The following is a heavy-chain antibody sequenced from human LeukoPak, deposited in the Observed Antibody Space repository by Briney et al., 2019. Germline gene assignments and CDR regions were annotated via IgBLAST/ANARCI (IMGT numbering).Heavy chain of an antibody. Sequence: PGGSLRLSCAASGFTFSSYAMSGVRQAPGKGLEWVSAISGSGGSTYYADSVKGRFTISRDNSKNTLYLQMNSLRAEDTAVYYCAKDKAYYDFWSGYLPSYGMDVWGQGTTVTVSS. V-gene: IGHV3-23*01. CDR2: ISGSGGST. CDR1: GFTFSSYA. J-gene: IGHJ6*02. D-gene: IGHD3-3*01. CDR3: AKDKAYYDFWSGYLPSYGMDV.